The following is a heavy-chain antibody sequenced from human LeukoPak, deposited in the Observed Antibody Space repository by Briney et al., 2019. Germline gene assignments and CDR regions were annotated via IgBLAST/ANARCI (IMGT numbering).Heavy chain of an antibody. J-gene: IGHJ4*02. V-gene: IGHV3-9*02. D-gene: IGHD6-19*01. CDR3: AKDNRRHYTSGPNPDSLH. CDR1: GFNSEDLA. Sequence: PGRSLRLSCVVSGFNSEDLAMHWVRQAPGKGLEWVSGISWNSGTIDYADSVRGRFTISRDNAKNSLYLQMDSLRVEDTAFYYCAKDNRRHYTSGPNPDSLHWGQGALVTVSS. CDR2: ISWNSGTI.